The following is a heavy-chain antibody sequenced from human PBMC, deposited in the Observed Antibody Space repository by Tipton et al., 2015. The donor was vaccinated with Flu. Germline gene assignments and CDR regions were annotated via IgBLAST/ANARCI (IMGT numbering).Heavy chain of an antibody. CDR3: ANAVMAAAGTYGNWFDS. CDR1: GGTVSNNTSG. V-gene: IGHV6-1*01. CDR2: TYYRSKWHN. J-gene: IGHJ5*01. Sequence: GLVKPSQTLSLTCAVSGGTVSNNTSGWNWIRQSPSRGLEWLGRTYYRSKWHNDYAVFVRGRIIITPDTSKNQISLQMNSVTPEDTAIYHCANAVMAAAGTYGNWFDSWGQGTLVTVSS. D-gene: IGHD6-13*01.